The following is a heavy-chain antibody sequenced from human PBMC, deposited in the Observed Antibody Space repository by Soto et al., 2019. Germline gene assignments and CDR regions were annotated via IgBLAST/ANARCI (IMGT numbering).Heavy chain of an antibody. D-gene: IGHD2-21*02. CDR1: GFTFDDYT. V-gene: IGHV3-43*01. CDR2: ISWDGGST. CDR3: AKGSRWRRLYYYGMDV. J-gene: IGHJ6*02. Sequence: GGSLRLSCAASGFTFDDYTMHWVRQAPGKGLEWVSLISWDGGSTYYADSVKGRFTISRDNSKNSLYLQMNILRTEDTALYYCAKGSRWRRLYYYGMDVWGQGTTVTVSS.